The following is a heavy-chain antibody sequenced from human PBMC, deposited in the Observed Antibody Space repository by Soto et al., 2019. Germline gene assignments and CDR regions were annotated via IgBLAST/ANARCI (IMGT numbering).Heavy chain of an antibody. J-gene: IGHJ3*01. V-gene: IGHV3-30*18. D-gene: IGHD2-2*01. Sequence: QVQLVESGGGVVQPGKSVRLSCAASGFIFSNYAMHWVRQAPGKGLEWVADISHDGRNKYHADSVGGRFTISRDNSKNTLYLKMDSLTADDTALYYCAKLPDTILGLSVAHDAFAFWGQGTTVTVSS. CDR2: ISHDGRNK. CDR1: GFIFSNYA. CDR3: AKLPDTILGLSVAHDAFAF.